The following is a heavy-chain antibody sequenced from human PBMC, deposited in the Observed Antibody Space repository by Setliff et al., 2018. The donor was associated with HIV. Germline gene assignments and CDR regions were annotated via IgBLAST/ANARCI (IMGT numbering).Heavy chain of an antibody. V-gene: IGHV1-69*05. Sequence: SVKVSCKASGDSLSNYVITWVRRAPGQGLEWMGGIVPLFGTTSYAQNFQGRLTITTDQIMTTAYMELTSLRSEDTAVYYCASGSGYCTKGDCYIGVHRTPDKYYFDSWGQGTLVTVSS. J-gene: IGHJ4*02. D-gene: IGHD2-8*01. CDR1: GDSLSNYV. CDR2: IVPLFGTT. CDR3: ASGSGYCTKGDCYIGVHRTPDKYYFDS.